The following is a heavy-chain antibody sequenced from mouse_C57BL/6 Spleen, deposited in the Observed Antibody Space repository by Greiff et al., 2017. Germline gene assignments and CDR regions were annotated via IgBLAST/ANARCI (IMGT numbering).Heavy chain of an antibody. CDR3: ARSNSPYYFDY. V-gene: IGHV1-61*01. Sequence: QVQLQQSGAELVRPGSSVKLSCKASGYTFTSYWMDWVKQRPGQGLEWIGNIYPSDSETHYNQKFKDKATLTVDKSSSTAYMQLSSLTSEDSAVYYCARSNSPYYFDYWGQGTTLTVSS. J-gene: IGHJ2*01. CDR1: GYTFTSYW. CDR2: IYPSDSET. D-gene: IGHD2-5*01.